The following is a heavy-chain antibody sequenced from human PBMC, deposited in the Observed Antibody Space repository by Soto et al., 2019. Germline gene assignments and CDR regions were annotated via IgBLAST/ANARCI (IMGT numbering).Heavy chain of an antibody. J-gene: IGHJ6*02. V-gene: IGHV4-4*07. CDR1: GGSISSYY. Sequence: QVQLQESGPGLVKPSETLSLTCTVSGGSISSYYWSWIRQPAGKGLEWIGRIYTSGSTNYNPSLKSRVTMSVDTSKNQFSLKLSSVTAADTAVYYCARDQRRSGISYGATHYGMDVWAKGPRSPSP. CDR2: IYTSGST. D-gene: IGHD5-18*01. CDR3: ARDQRRSGISYGATHYGMDV.